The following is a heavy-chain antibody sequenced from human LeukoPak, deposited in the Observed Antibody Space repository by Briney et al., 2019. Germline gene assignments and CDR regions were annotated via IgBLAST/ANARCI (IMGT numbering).Heavy chain of an antibody. J-gene: IGHJ4*02. CDR1: GGTFSSYA. V-gene: IGHV1-69*04. CDR2: IIPILGIA. CDR3: ARGSGYCSSTSCYIDY. D-gene: IGHD2-2*03. Sequence: SVKVSCKASGGTFSSYAISWVRQAPGQGLEWMGRIIPILGIANYAQKFQGRVTITADKSTSTAYMELSSLRSEDAAVYYCARGSGYCSSTSCYIDYWGQGTLVTVSS.